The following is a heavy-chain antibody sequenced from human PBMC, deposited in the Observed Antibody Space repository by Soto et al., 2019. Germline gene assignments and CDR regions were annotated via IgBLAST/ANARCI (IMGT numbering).Heavy chain of an antibody. CDR1: GFTFSSYW. CDR3: AKDSPAAFYGMDV. J-gene: IGHJ6*02. D-gene: IGHD2-2*01. Sequence: EVQLVESGGGLVQPGGALRLSCAASGFTFSSYWMSWVSQAPGKGLEWVANINQAGNEKYYVDSMKGRFTISRDNAKNSLYLQMNSLRAEDTAVYYCAKDSPAAFYGMDVWGQGTTVTVSS. CDR2: INQAGNEK. V-gene: IGHV3-7*03.